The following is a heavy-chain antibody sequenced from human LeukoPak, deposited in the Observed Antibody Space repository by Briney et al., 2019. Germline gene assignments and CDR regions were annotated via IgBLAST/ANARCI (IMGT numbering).Heavy chain of an antibody. Sequence: GGSLRLSCAASGFTLNSYLMSWVRQAPGRGLEWVANINKDGSEENYLDSVEGRFTVSRDNAKNSLYLQMNSLRGEDTAVYYCARSNPNRNALDLWGQGTMVTISS. D-gene: IGHD1-14*01. CDR3: ARSNPNRNALDL. CDR1: GFTLNSYL. J-gene: IGHJ3*01. CDR2: INKDGSEE. V-gene: IGHV3-7*01.